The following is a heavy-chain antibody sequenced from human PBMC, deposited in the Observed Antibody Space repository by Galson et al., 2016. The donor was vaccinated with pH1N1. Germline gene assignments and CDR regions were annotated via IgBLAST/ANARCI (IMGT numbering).Heavy chain of an antibody. D-gene: IGHD6-13*01. Sequence: CAISGDSVSSNSAAWNRIRQSPSRGLEWLGRTYYRSKWYNDYAVSVKSRITTNPDTSKNQFSLQLNSVTPEDTAVYYCARDGIAAAGIRRDQYYFDYWGQGTLVTVSS. V-gene: IGHV6-1*01. CDR2: TYYRSKWYN. J-gene: IGHJ4*02. CDR3: ARDGIAAAGIRRDQYYFDY. CDR1: GDSVSSNSAA.